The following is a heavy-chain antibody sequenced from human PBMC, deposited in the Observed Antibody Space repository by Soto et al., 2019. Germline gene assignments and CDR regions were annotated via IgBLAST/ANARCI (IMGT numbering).Heavy chain of an antibody. V-gene: IGHV4-59*01. CDR2: ISYSGSP. CDR1: GGSISSYY. Sequence: LETLSLTCTVSGGSISSYYWSLIRQPPGKGLEWIGYISYSGSPNHNPSLKSRVTISVNTSKNQSSLKLSSVTAADTAVYYCARVWTFHWYFDLWGRGTLVTVSS. D-gene: IGHD1-1*01. CDR3: ARVWTFHWYFDL. J-gene: IGHJ2*01.